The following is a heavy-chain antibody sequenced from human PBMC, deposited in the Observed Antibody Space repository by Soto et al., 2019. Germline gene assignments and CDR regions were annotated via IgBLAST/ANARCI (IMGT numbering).Heavy chain of an antibody. CDR3: AREPKVLLWFGELYYYYGMDV. D-gene: IGHD3-10*01. CDR1: GGSFIGYY. V-gene: IGHV4-34*01. CDR2: INHSGST. J-gene: IGHJ6*02. Sequence: SETVDLTWAGYGGSFIGYYWSWIRQRPGEGLDCIGEINHSGSTNYNPSRKSRVTISVDTSKNQFSLKLSSVTAADTSVYYCAREPKVLLWFGELYYYYGMDVWGQGPTVTVSS.